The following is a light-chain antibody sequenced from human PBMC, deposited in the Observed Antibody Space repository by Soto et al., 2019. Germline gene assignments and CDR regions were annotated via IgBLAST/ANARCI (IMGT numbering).Light chain of an antibody. V-gene: IGKV3-20*01. CDR3: QQYGSSPSWT. CDR2: GAS. Sequence: EIVLTQSPATLSLSPGERATLSCRASEPIRGLLAWYQQRPGQPPRLLIYGASSRATGIPDRFSGSGSGTDFTLTISRLEPEDFAVYYCQQYGSSPSWTFGQGTKVDIK. J-gene: IGKJ1*01. CDR1: EPIRGL.